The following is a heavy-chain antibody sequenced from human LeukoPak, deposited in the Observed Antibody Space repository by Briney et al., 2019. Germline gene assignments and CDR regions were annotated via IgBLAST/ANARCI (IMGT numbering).Heavy chain of an antibody. CDR3: ARGDSVLSWWELLPNDAFDI. Sequence: SETLSLTCAVYGGSFSGYYWSWIRQPPGKGLEWIGEINHSGSTNYNPSLKSRVTISVDTSKNQFSLKLSSVTAADTAVYYCARGDSVLSWWELLPNDAFDIWGQGTMVTVSS. J-gene: IGHJ3*02. CDR1: GGSFSGYY. CDR2: INHSGST. V-gene: IGHV4-34*01. D-gene: IGHD1-26*01.